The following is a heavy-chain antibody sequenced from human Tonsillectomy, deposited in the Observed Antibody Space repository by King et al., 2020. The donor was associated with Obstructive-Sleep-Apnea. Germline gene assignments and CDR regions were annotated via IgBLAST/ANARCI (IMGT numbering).Heavy chain of an antibody. D-gene: IGHD6-13*01. J-gene: IGHJ5*02. CDR2: ISYDGSDK. Sequence: VQLVESGGGVVQPGRSLRLSCAASGFTFSNYGMHWVRQAPGEGLEWVAIISYDGSDKYYADSLKGRFTISRDNSKSTLYLQMNSLRPEDTAVYYCGGYNWFDPRGQGTLVTVSS. CDR3: GGYNWFDP. V-gene: IGHV3-30*03. CDR1: GFTFSNYG.